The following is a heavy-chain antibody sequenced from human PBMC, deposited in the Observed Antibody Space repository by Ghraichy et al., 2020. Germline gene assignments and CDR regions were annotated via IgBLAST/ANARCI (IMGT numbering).Heavy chain of an antibody. CDR2: IWYDGSNK. V-gene: IGHV3-33*01. Sequence: SLNISCAASGFIFSNYGMHWVRQAPGKGLEWVGVIWYDGSNKYYADSVKGRFTISRDSSKNTLYLQMNSLRAEDTAVYYCARVLAVQDARVASYYSYGMDVWGQGTTVAVSS. CDR1: GFIFSNYG. D-gene: IGHD1-1*01. CDR3: ARVLAVQDARVASYYSYGMDV. J-gene: IGHJ6*02.